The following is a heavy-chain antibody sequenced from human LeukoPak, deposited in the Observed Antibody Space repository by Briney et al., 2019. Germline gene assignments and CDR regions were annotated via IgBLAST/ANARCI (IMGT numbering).Heavy chain of an antibody. V-gene: IGHV3-33*01. D-gene: IGHD3-22*01. CDR3: ARVPHYYDSSGLDY. Sequence: GGSLRLSCAASGFTFSTFVIHWVRQAPGKGLEWVALIWYDGTNKYYADSVKGRFTISRDNSRNTLYLQMNSLRAEDTAVYYCARVPHYYDSSGLDYWGQGTLVTVSS. J-gene: IGHJ4*02. CDR1: GFTFSTFV. CDR2: IWYDGTNK.